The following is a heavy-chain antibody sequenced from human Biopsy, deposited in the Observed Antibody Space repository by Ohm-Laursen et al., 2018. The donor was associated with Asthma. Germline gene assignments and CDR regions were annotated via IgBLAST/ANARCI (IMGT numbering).Heavy chain of an antibody. Sequence: GTLSLTCTVSGGSVSTGSYYWSWIRQPPGKGLDWLGYIYYTGSDNYNPSLKSRVTISVDTSKNQFSLRLNSVTAADTAVYYCARGPNYHGSGRAPIGMDVWGQGTTVTVSS. CDR3: ARGPNYHGSGRAPIGMDV. J-gene: IGHJ6*02. CDR1: GGSVSTGSYY. D-gene: IGHD3-10*01. CDR2: IYYTGSD. V-gene: IGHV4-61*01.